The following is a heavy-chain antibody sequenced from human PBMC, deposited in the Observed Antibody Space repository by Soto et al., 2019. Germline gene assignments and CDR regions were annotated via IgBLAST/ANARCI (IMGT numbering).Heavy chain of an antibody. D-gene: IGHD3-16*01. Sequence: GGSLRRSCAASGSKFSNYGMSWGRQAPGKGLEWVSLISATGGGTYYADSVKGRFTISRDNSHNTLYLQVHSLTAEDTAVYYCAKDRRAGGNSAFYFDFWGQGAQVTVSS. CDR2: ISATGGGT. CDR1: GSKFSNYG. V-gene: IGHV3-23*01. CDR3: AKDRRAGGNSAFYFDF. J-gene: IGHJ4*02.